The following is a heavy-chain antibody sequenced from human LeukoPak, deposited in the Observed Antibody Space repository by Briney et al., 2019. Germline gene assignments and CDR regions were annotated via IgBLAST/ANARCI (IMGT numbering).Heavy chain of an antibody. CDR3: ARGQEVVMAYSMDV. V-gene: IGHV4-39*07. D-gene: IGHD2-8*01. Sequence: SETLSLTCTVSGGSISSSSYYWGWIRQPPGKGLEWIGSIYYSGSTYYNPSLKSRVTISVDTSKNQFSLKLSSVTAADTAVYYCARGQEVVMAYSMDVWGQGTSVTVSS. CDR2: IYYSGST. CDR1: GGSISSSSYY. J-gene: IGHJ6*02.